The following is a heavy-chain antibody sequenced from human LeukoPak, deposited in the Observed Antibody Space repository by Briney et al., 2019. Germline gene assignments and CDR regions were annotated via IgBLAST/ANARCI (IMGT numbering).Heavy chain of an antibody. Sequence: GGSLRLSCAASGFTFSSYSMNWVRQAPGKGLEWVSSISSSSSYIYYADSVKGRFSISRDSSKNTLYLQMNSLRAEDTAVYYCAKDRGVVGALVSLLVDYWGQGTLVTVSS. V-gene: IGHV3-21*04. J-gene: IGHJ4*02. CDR3: AKDRGVVGALVSLLVDY. CDR1: GFTFSSYS. D-gene: IGHD1-26*01. CDR2: ISSSSSYI.